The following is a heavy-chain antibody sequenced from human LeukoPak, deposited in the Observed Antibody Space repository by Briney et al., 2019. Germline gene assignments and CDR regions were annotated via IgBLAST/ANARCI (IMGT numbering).Heavy chain of an antibody. V-gene: IGHV4-34*01. Sequence: SETLSLTCAVYGGSFSGYYWSWIRQPPGKGLEWIGEINHSGSTNYNPSLKSRVTISVDTPKNQFSLKLSSVTAADTAVYYCASTIAVAGIGAYYHMDVWGKGTTVTISS. D-gene: IGHD6-19*01. J-gene: IGHJ6*03. CDR2: INHSGST. CDR3: ASTIAVAGIGAYYHMDV. CDR1: GGSFSGYY.